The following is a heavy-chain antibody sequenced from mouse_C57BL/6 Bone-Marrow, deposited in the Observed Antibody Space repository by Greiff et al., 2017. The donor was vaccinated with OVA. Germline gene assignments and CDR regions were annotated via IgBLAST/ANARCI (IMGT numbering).Heavy chain of an antibody. Sequence: QVQLKESGAELARPGASVTLSCKASGYTFTSYGISWVKQRTGQGLEWIGEIYTRSGNTYYNAKFKGKATLTADKSSSTAYMELCSLTSEDSAVYYCAREGNDVYDRFAYWGQGTLVTVSA. CDR3: AREGNDVYDRFAY. D-gene: IGHD2-2*01. J-gene: IGHJ3*01. V-gene: IGHV1-81*01. CDR2: IYTRSGNT. CDR1: GYTFTSYG.